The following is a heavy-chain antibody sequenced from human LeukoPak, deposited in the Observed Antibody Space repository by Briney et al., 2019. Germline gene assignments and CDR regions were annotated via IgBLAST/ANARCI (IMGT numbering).Heavy chain of an antibody. J-gene: IGHJ4*02. CDR3: ARGAQTPSFDY. CDR2: ISSSSSYI. Sequence: GGSLRLSCAASGFTFSSYSMNSARQPPGKGLECVSSISSSSSYIYYADSVKGRFTISRDNAKNSLYLQMNSLRGEDTAVYYCARGAQTPSFDYWGQGTLVTVSS. CDR1: GFTFSSYS. V-gene: IGHV3-21*01.